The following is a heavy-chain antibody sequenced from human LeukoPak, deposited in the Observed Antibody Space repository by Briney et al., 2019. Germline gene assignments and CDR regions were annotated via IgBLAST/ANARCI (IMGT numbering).Heavy chain of an antibody. CDR1: GGTFSSYA. D-gene: IGHD4-17*01. Sequence: ASVKVSCKASGGTFSSYAISWVRQAPGQGLEWMGWISAYNGNTNYAQKLQGRVTMTTDTSTSTAYMELRSLRSDDTAVYYCARASWVTTGAFDIWGQGTMVTVSS. CDR3: ARASWVTTGAFDI. J-gene: IGHJ3*02. CDR2: ISAYNGNT. V-gene: IGHV1-18*01.